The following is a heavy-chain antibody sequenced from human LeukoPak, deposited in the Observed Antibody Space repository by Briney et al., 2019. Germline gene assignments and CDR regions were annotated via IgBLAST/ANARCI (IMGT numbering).Heavy chain of an antibody. CDR1: GGSISSSSYY. CDR2: IYYSGST. D-gene: IGHD6-19*01. Sequence: PSETLSLTCTVSGGSISSSSYYWGWIRQSPGKGLEWIGSIYYSGSTYCNPSLKSRVTISVDTSKNQFSLKLSSVTAADTAVYYCARPMYSSGWYNWFDPWGQGTLVTVSS. V-gene: IGHV4-39*01. CDR3: ARPMYSSGWYNWFDP. J-gene: IGHJ5*02.